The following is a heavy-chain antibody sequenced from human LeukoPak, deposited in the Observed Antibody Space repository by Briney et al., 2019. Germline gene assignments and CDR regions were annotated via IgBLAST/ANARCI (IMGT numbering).Heavy chain of an antibody. J-gene: IGHJ4*02. CDR3: ASWGEGALDN. CDR2: ISTSTTTI. D-gene: IGHD1-26*01. CDR1: GFTFSSYE. Sequence: GGSLRLSCAASGFTFSSYEMNWVRQAPGKGLEWISYISTSTTTIYYANSVKGRFTISRDNAKKSLYLQMNSLRVEDTGVYYCASWGEGALDNWGQGTLVTVSS. V-gene: IGHV3-48*03.